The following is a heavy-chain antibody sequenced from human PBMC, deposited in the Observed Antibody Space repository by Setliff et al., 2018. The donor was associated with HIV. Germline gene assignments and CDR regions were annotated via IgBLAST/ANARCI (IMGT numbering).Heavy chain of an antibody. V-gene: IGHV4-39*01. CDR3: ARVKRHDSSGYYPPSHYYYMDV. J-gene: IGHJ6*03. D-gene: IGHD3-22*01. CDR1: GDSISTPDYY. Sequence: PSETLSLTCNVSGDSISTPDYYWGWLRRPPGKGLEWLGSIHFRGSTYFHPSLKNRITMSVDTSRNQFSLKLSSVTAADPAVYYCARVKRHDSSGYYPPSHYYYMDVWGKGTTVTVSS. CDR2: IHFRGST.